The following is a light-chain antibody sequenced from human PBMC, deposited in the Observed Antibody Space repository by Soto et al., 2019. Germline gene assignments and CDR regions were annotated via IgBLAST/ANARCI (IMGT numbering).Light chain of an antibody. CDR2: DAS. CDR3: QQFSSYPLT. Sequence: LLTQAPGTLSLSPGERATLSCRASQTVRNNYLAWYQQKPGQAPRLLIYDASSRATGIPDRFSGGGSGTDFTLTISRLEPEDVAVYYCQQFSSYPLTFGGGTKVDIK. J-gene: IGKJ4*01. V-gene: IGKV3-20*01. CDR1: QTVRNNY.